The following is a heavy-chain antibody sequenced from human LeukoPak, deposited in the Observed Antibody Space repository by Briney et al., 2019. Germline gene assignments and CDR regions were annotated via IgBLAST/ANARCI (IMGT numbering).Heavy chain of an antibody. Sequence: GGSLRLSCAASGFTFSSYAMSWVRQAPGKGLEWVSAISGSGGSTYYADSVKGRFTISRDNSKNTLYLQMNSLRAEDTAVYYCTRSYGSGSYPIDYWGQGSLVTVSS. V-gene: IGHV3-23*01. J-gene: IGHJ4*02. CDR2: ISGSGGST. D-gene: IGHD3-10*01. CDR1: GFTFSSYA. CDR3: TRSYGSGSYPIDY.